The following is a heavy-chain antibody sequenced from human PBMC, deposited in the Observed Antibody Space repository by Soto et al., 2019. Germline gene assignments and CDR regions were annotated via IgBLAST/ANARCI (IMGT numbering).Heavy chain of an antibody. J-gene: IGHJ6*03. CDR3: VRGGGDCSSTSCNGPDYYDYCYRDV. CDR2: IIPILGIA. Sequence: QVQLVQSGAEVKKPGSSVKVSCKASGGTFSSYTISWVRQAPGQGLEWMGRIIPILGIANYAQKFQGRVTITADESASTTDMELSSMRSEDKAVYYCVRGGGDCSSTSCNGPDYYDYCYRDVWGKGPTVTVSS. D-gene: IGHD2-2*01. V-gene: IGHV1-69*02. CDR1: GGTFSSYT.